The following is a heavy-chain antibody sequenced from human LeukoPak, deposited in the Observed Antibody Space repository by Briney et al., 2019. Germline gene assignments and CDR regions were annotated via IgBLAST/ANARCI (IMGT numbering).Heavy chain of an antibody. CDR1: GGSISSGGYY. J-gene: IGHJ3*01. Sequence: SQTPSLTCTVSGGSISSGGYYWSWIRQPPGKGLEWIGRIYTTGSTNYNPSLKSRVTISVDTSKNHFSLKLSSVTAADTAVYYRARGRGQHLEPGLPLDAFDLWGQGTMATVSS. CDR2: IYTTGST. V-gene: IGHV4-61*02. CDR3: ARGRGQHLEPGLPLDAFDL. D-gene: IGHD6-13*01.